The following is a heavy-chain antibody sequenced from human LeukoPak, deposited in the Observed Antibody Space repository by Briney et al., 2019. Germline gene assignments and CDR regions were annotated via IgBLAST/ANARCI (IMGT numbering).Heavy chain of an antibody. CDR2: ISSSSSYI. Sequence: GGSLRLSCAASGFTFSSYSMNWVRQAPGKGLEWVSSISSSSSYIYYADSVKGRFTISRDNAKNSLYLQMNSLRAEDTAVYYCARVGGSGWYGDYWGQGTLVTVSS. J-gene: IGHJ4*02. V-gene: IGHV3-21*01. CDR1: GFTFSSYS. CDR3: ARVGGSGWYGDY. D-gene: IGHD6-19*01.